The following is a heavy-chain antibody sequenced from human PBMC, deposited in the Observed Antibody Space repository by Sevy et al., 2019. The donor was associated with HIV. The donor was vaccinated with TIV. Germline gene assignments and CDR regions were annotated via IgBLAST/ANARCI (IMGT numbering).Heavy chain of an antibody. CDR2: INQDGSEK. CDR1: GFTFSSYW. D-gene: IGHD3-16*01. J-gene: IGHJ4*02. Sequence: GGSLRLSCAASGFTFSSYWMSWVHQAPGKGLEWVANINQDGSEKHYGDSVKGRVTISRDRSKNSLFLQVHSLRVEDTAVYYCARDSKADYNYGLEEMMAYWGQGTLVTVSS. V-gene: IGHV3-7*01. CDR3: ARDSKADYNYGLEEMMAY.